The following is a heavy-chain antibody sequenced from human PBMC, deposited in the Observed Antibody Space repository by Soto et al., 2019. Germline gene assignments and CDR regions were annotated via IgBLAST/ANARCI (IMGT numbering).Heavy chain of an antibody. Sequence: SGGSLRLSCAASGFTFSSYCMHWVRQAPGKGLEWVAVISYDGSNKYYADSVKGRFTISRDNSKNTLYLQMNSLRAEDTAVYYCAKDSSQSPRLTYYYDSSGYYPIDYWGQGTLVTVSS. CDR1: GFTFSSYC. J-gene: IGHJ4*02. D-gene: IGHD3-22*01. V-gene: IGHV3-30*18. CDR2: ISYDGSNK. CDR3: AKDSSQSPRLTYYYDSSGYYPIDY.